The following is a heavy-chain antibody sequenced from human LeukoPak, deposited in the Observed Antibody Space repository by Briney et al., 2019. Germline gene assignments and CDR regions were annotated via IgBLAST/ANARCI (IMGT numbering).Heavy chain of an antibody. CDR1: GFAFSSYA. CDR3: AKAYYYDSSGYYGDAFDI. Sequence: GGSLRLSCAASGFAFSSYAMSWVRQAPGKGLEWVSAISGSGGSTYYADSVKGRFTISRDNSKNTLYLQMNSLRAEDTAVYYCAKAYYYDSSGYYGDAFDIWGQGTMVTVSS. J-gene: IGHJ3*02. V-gene: IGHV3-23*01. D-gene: IGHD3-22*01. CDR2: ISGSGGST.